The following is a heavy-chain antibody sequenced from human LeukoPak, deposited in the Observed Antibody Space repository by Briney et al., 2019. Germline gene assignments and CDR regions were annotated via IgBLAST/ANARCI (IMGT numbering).Heavy chain of an antibody. CDR3: AKCPMIVVVTETFDY. CDR2: ISGSGGST. Sequence: PGGSLRLSCAASGFTFSSYAMSWVRQARGKGLEWVSAISGSGGSTYYADSVKGRFTISRDNSKNTLYLQMNSLRAEDTAVYYCAKCPMIVVVTETFDYWGQGTLVTVSS. V-gene: IGHV3-23*01. CDR1: GFTFSSYA. D-gene: IGHD3-22*01. J-gene: IGHJ4*02.